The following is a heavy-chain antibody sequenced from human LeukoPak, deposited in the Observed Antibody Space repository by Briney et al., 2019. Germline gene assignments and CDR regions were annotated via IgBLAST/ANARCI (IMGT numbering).Heavy chain of an antibody. CDR3: ARYVTYYYGSGSYDY. J-gene: IGHJ4*02. Sequence: ASVKVSCKASGYTFTSYGIIWVRQAPGQGLEWMGWISAYNGNTNYAQKLQGRVTMTTDTSTSTAYMELRSLRSDDTAVYYCARYVTYYYGSGSYDYWGQGNLVTVSS. CDR1: GYTFTSYG. V-gene: IGHV1-18*01. CDR2: ISAYNGNT. D-gene: IGHD3-10*01.